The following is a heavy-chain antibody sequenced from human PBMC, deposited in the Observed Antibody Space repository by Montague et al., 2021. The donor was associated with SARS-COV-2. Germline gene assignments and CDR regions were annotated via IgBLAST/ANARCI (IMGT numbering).Heavy chain of an antibody. V-gene: IGHV4-34*01. CDR3: ARGSRQWLVRPPHYYYFDY. CDR2: INHSGST. CDR1: GGSFSGYY. D-gene: IGHD6-19*01. J-gene: IGHJ4*02. Sequence: SETLSLTCAVYGGSFSGYYWSWIRQPPGEGLEWIGEINHSGSTNYNPSLKSRITISVYTSKNQFSLKLSSVTAADTAVYYCARGSRQWLVRPPHYYYFDYWGQGTLVTVSS.